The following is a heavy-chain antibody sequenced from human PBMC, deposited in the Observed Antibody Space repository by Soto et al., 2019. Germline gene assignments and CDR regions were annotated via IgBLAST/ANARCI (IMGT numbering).Heavy chain of an antibody. J-gene: IGHJ6*03. V-gene: IGHV1-2*02. CDR3: ARESGGSMYTLDYYYFYMDV. D-gene: IGHD1-26*01. CDR1: GDSFNDYY. CDR2: INPNGGAT. Sequence: ASVKVSCKTSGDSFNDYYIHWVRQAPGQGLEWMGWINPNGGATKYAQKFQGRVTVTRDTSIRTVYMELSSLRSDDTAVYYCARESGGSMYTLDYYYFYMDVWGQGTTVPVSS.